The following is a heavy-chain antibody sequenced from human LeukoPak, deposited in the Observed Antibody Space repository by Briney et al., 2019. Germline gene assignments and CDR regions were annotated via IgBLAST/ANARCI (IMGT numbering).Heavy chain of an antibody. CDR1: GFTFSRDW. J-gene: IGHJ4*02. CDR3: ASDYDSGY. V-gene: IGHV3-7*01. CDR2: INQDGSEK. Sequence: PWGSLRLSCVASGFTFSRDWVNWVRQAPGKGLEWVANINQDGSEKNYVDSVKGRFTISRDNAKNSLYLQMNSLRAEDTAVYYCASDYDSGYWGQGTLVTVSS. D-gene: IGHD5-12*01.